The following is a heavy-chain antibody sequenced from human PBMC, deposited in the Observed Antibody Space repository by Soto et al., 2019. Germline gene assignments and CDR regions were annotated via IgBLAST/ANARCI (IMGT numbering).Heavy chain of an antibody. J-gene: IGHJ4*02. D-gene: IGHD5-18*01. V-gene: IGHV1-3*01. CDR2: INAGNGNT. CDR3: ARGLNGYLHYFDY. CDR1: GYTFNSYA. Sequence: QVQLVQSGAEVKKPGASVKVSCKASGYTFNSYAMHWVRQAPGQRLEWMGWINAGNGNTKYSQKFQGRVTITRDTSASTAYMKLSSLRSEDTAVYYCARGLNGYLHYFDYWGQGPLVTVSS.